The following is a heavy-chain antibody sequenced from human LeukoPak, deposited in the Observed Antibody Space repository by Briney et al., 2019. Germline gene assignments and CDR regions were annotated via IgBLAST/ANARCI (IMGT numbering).Heavy chain of an antibody. CDR2: IWYDGSNK. D-gene: IGHD6-19*01. CDR3: ARDGKQWLGYNWFDP. V-gene: IGHV3-33*08. Sequence: GRSLRLSCAASGFTFSSYAMHWVRQAPGKGLEWVAVIWYDGSNKYYADSVKGRFTISRDNSKNTLYLQMNSLRAEDTAVYYCARDGKQWLGYNWFDPWGQGTLVTVSS. J-gene: IGHJ5*02. CDR1: GFTFSSYA.